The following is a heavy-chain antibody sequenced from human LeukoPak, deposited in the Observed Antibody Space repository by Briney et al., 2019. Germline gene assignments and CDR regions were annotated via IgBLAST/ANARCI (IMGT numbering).Heavy chain of an antibody. V-gene: IGHV4-34*09. D-gene: IGHD3-22*01. CDR1: GFTFSSYA. CDR2: INHSGST. Sequence: LRLSCAASGFTFSSYAMHWVRRAPGKGLEWIGEINHSGSTNYNPSLKSRVTISVDTSKNHFSLKLSSVTAADTAVYYCASEVRYTSGYYQRHQFDYWGQGTLVTVSS. J-gene: IGHJ4*02. CDR3: ASEVRYTSGYYQRHQFDY.